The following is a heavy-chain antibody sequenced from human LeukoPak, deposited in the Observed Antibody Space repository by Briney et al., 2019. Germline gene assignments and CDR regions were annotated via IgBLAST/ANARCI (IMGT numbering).Heavy chain of an antibody. V-gene: IGHV3-30*01. CDR3: ASEDVDTGDF. CDR1: GFTFTNAG. CDR2: ISHDGTSK. Sequence: GGSLRLSCAASGFTFTNAGIHWVRLAAGKGLEWVSFISHDGTSKYYSDSVDGRFTVSRLNSRNTVFLQMTDLRPDDTATYYCASEDVDTGDFWGQGTLVTVSS. D-gene: IGHD5-18*01. J-gene: IGHJ4*02.